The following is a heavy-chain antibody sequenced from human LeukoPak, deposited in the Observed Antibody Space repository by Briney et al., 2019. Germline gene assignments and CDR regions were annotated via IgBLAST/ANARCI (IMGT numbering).Heavy chain of an antibody. V-gene: IGHV4-59*01. J-gene: IGHJ4*02. D-gene: IGHD6-19*01. Sequence: KPSETLSLTCTVSGGSMSSYYWSWIRQPPGKGLEWIGYIYYSGSTNYNPSLKSRVTISVDTSKNQFSLKLSSVTAADTAVYYCARLKQWLVRPYFDYWGQGALVTVSS. CDR2: IYYSGST. CDR1: GGSMSSYY. CDR3: ARLKQWLVRPYFDY.